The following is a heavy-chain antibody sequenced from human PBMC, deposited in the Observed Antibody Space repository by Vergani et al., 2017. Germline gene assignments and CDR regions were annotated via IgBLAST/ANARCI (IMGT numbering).Heavy chain of an antibody. Sequence: QLQLQESGPGLVKPSQTLSLPCTVSGAFLSRVGYYWPWIRQSAGKRLEWIGDILGRGTATYNPSFQGRVSMSVATYKNQFSLTLSSVNATDTAVYYCARGSRAARYGGPDYWGQGTRVTVSS. CDR1: GAFLSRVGYY. J-gene: IGHJ4*02. CDR3: ARGSRAARYGGPDY. CDR2: ILGRGTA. V-gene: IGHV4-61*02. D-gene: IGHD6-6*01.